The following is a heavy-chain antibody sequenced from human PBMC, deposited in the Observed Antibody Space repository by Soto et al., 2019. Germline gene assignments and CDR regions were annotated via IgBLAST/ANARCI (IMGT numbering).Heavy chain of an antibody. V-gene: IGHV4-61*01. D-gene: IGHD1-26*01. CDR1: GGSISSGSYY. J-gene: IGHJ4*02. CDR3: ARDQIVGATSTFDY. CDR2: IYYSGST. Sequence: PSETLSLTCTVSGGSISSGSYYWSWIRQPPGKGLEWIGYIYYSGSTNYNPSLKSRVTISVDTPKNQFSLKLSSVTAADTAVYYCARDQIVGATSTFDYWGQGTLVTVSS.